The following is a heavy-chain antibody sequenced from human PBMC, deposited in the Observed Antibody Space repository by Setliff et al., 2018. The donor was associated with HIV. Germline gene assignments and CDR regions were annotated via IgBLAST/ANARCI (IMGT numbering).Heavy chain of an antibody. CDR1: GDTFRSYA. V-gene: IGHV1-69*06. CDR3: ARDGWDYYGSGTYPPLYYFDS. Sequence: ASVKVSCKASGDTFRSYAISWVRQAPGQGLEWMGRIIPVLATSNYTQKFQGRVTITADKSTRTAYMELSSLRSEDTAVYYCARDGWDYYGSGTYPPLYYFDSWGQGTLVTVSS. D-gene: IGHD3-10*01. J-gene: IGHJ4*01. CDR2: IIPVLATS.